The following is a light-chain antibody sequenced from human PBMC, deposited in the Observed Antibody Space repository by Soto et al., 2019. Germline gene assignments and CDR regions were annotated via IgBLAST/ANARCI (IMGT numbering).Light chain of an antibody. Sequence: QSALTQPRSVSGSPGQSVTISCTGTSSDVGGYNFVSWYQQYPGKAPKLIIYDVTKGPSGVPDRFSGSKSGNTASLTISGLQTDDEADYYCCSYAGSYTHVFGTGTNVTVL. CDR3: CSYAGSYTHV. V-gene: IGLV2-11*01. CDR2: DVT. J-gene: IGLJ1*01. CDR1: SSDVGGYNF.